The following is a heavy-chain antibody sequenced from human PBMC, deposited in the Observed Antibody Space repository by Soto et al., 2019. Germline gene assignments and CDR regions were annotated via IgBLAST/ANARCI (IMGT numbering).Heavy chain of an antibody. J-gene: IGHJ6*02. V-gene: IGHV3-9*01. CDR3: AKDMAHYDLWSNNQSALDV. CDR2: ISWNSDTI. D-gene: IGHD3-3*01. Sequence: PGGSLRLSCAASGFTFDDYAMHWVRQVPGKGLEWVSGISWNSDTIGYADSVKGRFTISRDNAKNCLYLQMNSLRGEDTALYYCAKDMAHYDLWSNNQSALDVWGQGTTVTVSS. CDR1: GFTFDDYA.